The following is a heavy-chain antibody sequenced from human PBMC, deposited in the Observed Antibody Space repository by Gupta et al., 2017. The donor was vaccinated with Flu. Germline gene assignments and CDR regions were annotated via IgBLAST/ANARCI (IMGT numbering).Heavy chain of an antibody. V-gene: IGHV3-9*01. J-gene: IGHJ6*03. CDR3: AKDGGGGDPWGKYMDV. CDR2: NSGSI. D-gene: IGHD3-16*01. Sequence: NSGSIGYADSVKGRFTISRDNAKNSLDLQMNSLRAEDTALYYCAKDGGGGDPWGKYMDVWGKGTTVTVSS.